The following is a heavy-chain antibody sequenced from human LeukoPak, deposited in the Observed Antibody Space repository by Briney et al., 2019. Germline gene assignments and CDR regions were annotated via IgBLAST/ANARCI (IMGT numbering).Heavy chain of an antibody. CDR2: IDPSDSYI. CDR1: VYSFTSCW. J-gene: IGHJ4*02. D-gene: IGHD2-2*01. Sequence: GESLKISCKGSVYSFTSCWISWVRQMPGKGLEWMGSIDPSDSYIKYSPSFQGHVTISADKSISTAYLQWSSLKASDTAMYYCARQMECVSGRYCSSSVPPHLFDYWGQGTLVTVSS. CDR3: ARQMECVSGRYCSSSVPPHLFDY. V-gene: IGHV5-10-1*01.